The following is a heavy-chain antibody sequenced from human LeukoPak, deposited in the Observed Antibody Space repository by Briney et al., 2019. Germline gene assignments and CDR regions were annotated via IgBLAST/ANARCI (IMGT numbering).Heavy chain of an antibody. Sequence: SETLSLTCTVSGGSISSGDNYWTWIRQPPGKGLERIGYIYNSGTTYYSPSLESRVTISVDTSKNQFSLKLSSVTAADTAVYYCVRGGLVDFWSGYPLGHWGQGNLVTVSS. CDR1: GGSISSGDNY. CDR3: VRGGLVDFWSGYPLGH. D-gene: IGHD3-3*01. J-gene: IGHJ4*02. V-gene: IGHV4-30-4*08. CDR2: IYNSGTT.